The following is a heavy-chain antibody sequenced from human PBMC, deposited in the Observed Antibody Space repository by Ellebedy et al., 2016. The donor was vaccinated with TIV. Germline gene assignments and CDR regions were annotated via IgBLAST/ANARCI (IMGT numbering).Heavy chain of an antibody. V-gene: IGHV3-23*01. J-gene: IGHJ4*02. CDR2: LSGGVGNT. CDR3: AKGCGGSCYWEAY. D-gene: IGHD2-15*01. CDR1: GFTFSNYV. Sequence: PGGSLRLSCAASGFTFSNYVMSWVRHAPGTGLEWVSSLSGGVGNTYYADSVKGRFTISRDNSKNTLYLQMNSLRAEDTAVYYCAKGCGGSCYWEAYWGQGTLVTVSS.